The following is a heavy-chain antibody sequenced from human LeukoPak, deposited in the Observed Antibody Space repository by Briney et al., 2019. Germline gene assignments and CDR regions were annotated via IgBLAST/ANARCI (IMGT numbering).Heavy chain of an antibody. J-gene: IGHJ5*02. V-gene: IGHV3-33*01. CDR3: ARTYQLLPFDP. D-gene: IGHD2-2*01. CDR1: GFTFSNYN. Sequence: GTPLRLSCAASGFTFSNYNMHWVRQAPGKGLEWVAVLRYDGTNEFYADSVKGRFTISRDNAKNSLCLQMNSLRAEDTAVYYCARTYQLLPFDPWGQGTLVTVSS. CDR2: LRYDGTNE.